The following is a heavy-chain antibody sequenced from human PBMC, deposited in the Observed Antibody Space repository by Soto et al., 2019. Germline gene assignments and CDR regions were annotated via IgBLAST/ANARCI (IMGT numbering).Heavy chain of an antibody. CDR1: GFTFSSYA. V-gene: IGHV3-23*01. CDR3: AKENSRITIFGVVTYFDY. J-gene: IGHJ4*02. Sequence: GGSLRLSCAASGFTFSSYAVSWVRQAPGKGLEWVSAISGSGGSTYYADSVKGRFTISRDNSKNTLYLQMNSLRAEDTAVYYCAKENSRITIFGVVTYFDYWGQGTLVTVS. D-gene: IGHD3-3*01. CDR2: ISGSGGST.